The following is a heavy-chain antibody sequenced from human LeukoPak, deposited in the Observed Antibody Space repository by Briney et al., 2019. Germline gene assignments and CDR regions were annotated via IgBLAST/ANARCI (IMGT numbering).Heavy chain of an antibody. CDR3: AADRLSRADYMDF. CDR2: INPNHGGA. V-gene: IGHV1-2*02. Sequence: GASVKVSCKTSGYSFTGYYMHWVRQAPGQGLEWMGWINPNHGGANYAQKFQGRFTMTRDTSTSTAFMELSRLRSDDTAVYYCAADRLSRADYMDFWGKGTTVIVSS. J-gene: IGHJ6*03. D-gene: IGHD6-6*01. CDR1: GYSFTGYY.